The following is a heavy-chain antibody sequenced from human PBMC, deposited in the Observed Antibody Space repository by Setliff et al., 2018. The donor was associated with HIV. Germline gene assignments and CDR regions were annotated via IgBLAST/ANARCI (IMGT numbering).Heavy chain of an antibody. CDR3: ARDRPSSSWYFNAFDI. Sequence: SETLSLTCTASGGSISTYYWSWIRQPPGKRLEWIGYIYYSGSTNYNPSLKSRVTISVDTSKNQFSLKLTSVTAADTAVYYCARDRPSSSWYFNAFDIWGQGTMVTVSS. D-gene: IGHD6-13*01. CDR2: IYYSGST. V-gene: IGHV4-59*01. J-gene: IGHJ3*02. CDR1: GGSISTYY.